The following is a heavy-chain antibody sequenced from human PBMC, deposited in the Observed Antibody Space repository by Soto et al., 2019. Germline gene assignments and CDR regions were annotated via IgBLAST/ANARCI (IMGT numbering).Heavy chain of an antibody. CDR2: VYHTGAT. CDR1: GASISSSY. J-gene: IGHJ4*02. D-gene: IGHD5-12*01. V-gene: IGHV4-59*01. Sequence: SETLSLTCTVSGASISSSYWSWIRQSPERGLEWIAYVYHTGATNYNPSLKSRVTISLDTSKGQFSLNLTSLTTADTAVYFCARGGNRYSNVASGVGGFDYWGQGSLVTAPQ. CDR3: ARGGNRYSNVASGVGGFDY.